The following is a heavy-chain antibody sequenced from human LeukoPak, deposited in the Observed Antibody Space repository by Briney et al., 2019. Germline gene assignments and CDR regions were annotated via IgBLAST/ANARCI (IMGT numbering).Heavy chain of an antibody. J-gene: IGHJ4*02. Sequence: GAPVKVSCKVVAYDFTGYHIHWVRLAPGQGPEWMGRLNPNTGHAVYAFKFQGRVTITRDTSSSTAYMEVTRLTSDDTALYYCAKDRDGADRIILWGQGTLVTVSS. CDR3: AKDRDGADRIIL. V-gene: IGHV1-2*06. D-gene: IGHD5-24*01. CDR1: AYDFTGYH. CDR2: LNPNTGHA.